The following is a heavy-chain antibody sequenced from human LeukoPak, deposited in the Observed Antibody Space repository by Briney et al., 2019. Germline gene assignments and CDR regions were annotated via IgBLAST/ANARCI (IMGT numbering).Heavy chain of an antibody. CDR2: INHSGST. D-gene: IGHD5-24*01. CDR1: GGSFSGYY. Sequence: SETLSLTCAVYGGSFSGYYWSWIRQPPGKGLEWIGEINHSGSTNCNPSLKSRVTISVDTSKNQFSLKLSSVTAADTAVYYCARGDGMATTYFDYWGQGTLVTVSS. J-gene: IGHJ4*02. V-gene: IGHV4-34*01. CDR3: ARGDGMATTYFDY.